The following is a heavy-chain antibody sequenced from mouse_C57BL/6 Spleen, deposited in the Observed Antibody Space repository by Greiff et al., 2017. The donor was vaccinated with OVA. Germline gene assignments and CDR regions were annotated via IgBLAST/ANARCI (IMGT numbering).Heavy chain of an antibody. V-gene: IGHV1-52*01. D-gene: IGHD4-1*01. CDR2: IDPSDSET. CDR1: GYTFTSYW. J-gene: IGHJ1*03. Sequence: VQLQQPGAELVRPGSSVKLSCQASGYTFTSYWMHWVKQRPIPGLEWIGNIDPSDSETHYNQKFKDKATLTVDKCSSTAYMQLSSLTSEDSAVYYWARSGTGTGDWYFDVWGTGTTVTVSS. CDR3: ARSGTGTGDWYFDV.